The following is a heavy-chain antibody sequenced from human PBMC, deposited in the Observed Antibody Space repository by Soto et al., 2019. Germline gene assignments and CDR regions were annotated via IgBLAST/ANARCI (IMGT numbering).Heavy chain of an antibody. J-gene: IGHJ4*02. CDR2: IIPIFGTA. D-gene: IGHD3-16*01. V-gene: IGHV1-69*12. CDR3: ARDGAGGLGEHL. Sequence: QVQLVQSGAEVKKPGSSVKVSCKASGGTFSSYAISWVRQAPGQGLEWMGGIIPIFGTANYAQKFQGRVTITADESTSKAYRERSSLRSEDRAVYSCARDGAGGLGEHLWGQGTLVTVSS. CDR1: GGTFSSYA.